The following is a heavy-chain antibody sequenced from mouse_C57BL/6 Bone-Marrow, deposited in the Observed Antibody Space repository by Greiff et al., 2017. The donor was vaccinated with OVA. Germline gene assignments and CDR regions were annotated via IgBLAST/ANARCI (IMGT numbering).Heavy chain of an antibody. CDR1: GYTFTDYA. Sequence: VQLQQSGPELVRPGVSVTLSCKGSGYTFTDYAMHWVKQSPAKSLEWIGVISTYSGDASYNQKFKDKATMTVDKSSSTAYMELARLTSEDSADYYSARYLIYYYEFAYWGQGTLVTVSA. V-gene: IGHV1-67*01. J-gene: IGHJ3*01. D-gene: IGHD1-1*01. CDR2: ISTYSGDA. CDR3: ARYLIYYYEFAY.